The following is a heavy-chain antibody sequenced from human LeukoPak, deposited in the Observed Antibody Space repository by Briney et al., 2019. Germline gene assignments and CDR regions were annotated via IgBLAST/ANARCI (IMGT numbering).Heavy chain of an antibody. CDR3: ARAKRASKDGYNYGFDC. CDR2: IYYSGRT. D-gene: IGHD5-24*01. CDR1: GGSISSGGYY. J-gene: IGHJ5*01. V-gene: IGHV4-31*03. Sequence: SQTLSLTCTVSGGSISSGGYYWSWIRQSSGKGLEWIGYIYYSGRTYYNPSLKSRLTMSVDTYENQFSLTLSSVTAADTAVYYCARAKRASKDGYNYGFDCWGQGTLVTVSS.